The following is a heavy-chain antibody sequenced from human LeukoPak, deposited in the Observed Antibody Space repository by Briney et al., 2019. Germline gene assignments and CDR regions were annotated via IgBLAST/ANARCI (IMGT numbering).Heavy chain of an antibody. V-gene: IGHV3-30*02. CDR3: AKVGQQLVNYFDY. CDR1: GFTFSSYG. D-gene: IGHD6-13*01. Sequence: GGSLRLSCAASGFTFSSYGMHWVRQAPGKGLEWVAVIWYDGSNKYYADSVKGRFTISRDNSQNTLYLQMNSLRAEDTAVYYCAKVGQQLVNYFDYWGQGTLVTVSS. J-gene: IGHJ4*02. CDR2: IWYDGSNK.